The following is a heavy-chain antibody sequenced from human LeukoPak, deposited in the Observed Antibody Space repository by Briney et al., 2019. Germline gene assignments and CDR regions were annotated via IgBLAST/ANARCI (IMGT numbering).Heavy chain of an antibody. CDR1: GFTFSSYA. CDR3: AKDAIYCSGGSCHSFGAGYFDY. CDR2: ISGSGGST. Sequence: GGSLRLSCAASGFTFSSYAMSSVRQAPGKGLQPSSAISGSGGSTYYADSVKGRFPITSANSKNTPNLQMNSLTAEDTPVENCAKDAIYCSGGSCHSFGAGYFDYWGQEPLVSVSS. D-gene: IGHD2-15*01. V-gene: IGHV3-23*01. J-gene: IGHJ4*02.